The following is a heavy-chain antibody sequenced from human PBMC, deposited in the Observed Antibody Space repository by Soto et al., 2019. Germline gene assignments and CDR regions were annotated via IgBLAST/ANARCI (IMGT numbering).Heavy chain of an antibody. CDR2: INPSGGST. Sequence: QVQLVQSGAEVKKPGASVKVSCKASGYSFTRHSMQWVRQAPGQGLEWMGIINPSGGSTNYAQKFQSRVTMTRDTSTSTVYMELSSLRSDDTAAYYCARDAGGSSSIIDYWGQGTLVTVSS. D-gene: IGHD6-6*01. J-gene: IGHJ4*02. CDR1: GYSFTRHS. V-gene: IGHV1-46*01. CDR3: ARDAGGSSSIIDY.